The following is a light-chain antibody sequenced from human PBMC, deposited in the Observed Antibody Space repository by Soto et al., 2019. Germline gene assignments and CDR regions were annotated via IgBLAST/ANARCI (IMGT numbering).Light chain of an antibody. CDR1: SSDVGIYNL. J-gene: IGLJ1*01. Sequence: QSALTQPASVSGSPGQSITISCTGTSSDVGIYNLVSWYQQHPGKAPKLIIYEGTKRPSGLSDRFSGSKSGNTASLTISGLQAEDEADYYCCSYAGSSTFVFGTGTKVTVL. V-gene: IGLV2-23*03. CDR3: CSYAGSSTFV. CDR2: EGT.